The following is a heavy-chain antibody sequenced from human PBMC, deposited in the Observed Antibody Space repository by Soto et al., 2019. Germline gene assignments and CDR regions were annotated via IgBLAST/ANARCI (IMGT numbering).Heavy chain of an antibody. D-gene: IGHD3-22*01. CDR2: ISYDGSNQ. CDR1: GFTFSDYG. V-gene: IGHV3-30*03. Sequence: QVQLVESGGGVVQPGRSLRLSCAASGFTFSDYGMHWVRQAPGKGLEWVAIISYDGSNQYYADSVKGRFTVSRDNSKNTLFLQMNSLRAEDTAVYYCARERGLMIIVVRWVDYWGQGTPVTVSS. CDR3: ARERGLMIIVVRWVDY. J-gene: IGHJ4*02.